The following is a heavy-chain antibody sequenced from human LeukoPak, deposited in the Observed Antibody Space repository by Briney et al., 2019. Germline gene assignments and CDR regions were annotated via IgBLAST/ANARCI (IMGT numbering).Heavy chain of an antibody. CDR2: IAVGSGDT. CDR3: AEYGERTHYFDY. CDR1: GSTFTSST. Sequence: SVNVSCKASGSTFTSSTFHWSRLPRGQRLGWKGWIAVGSGDTNYSQKFQERVTITRAMSISTAYIELSSLRSEVTAVYYCAEYGERTHYFDYWGQGTLVTVSS. V-gene: IGHV1-58*01. J-gene: IGHJ4*02. D-gene: IGHD4-17*01.